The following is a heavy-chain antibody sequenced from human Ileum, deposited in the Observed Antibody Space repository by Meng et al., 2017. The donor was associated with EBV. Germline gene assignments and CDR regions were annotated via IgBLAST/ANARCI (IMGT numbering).Heavy chain of an antibody. CDR2: INHSGST. J-gene: IGHJ5*02. V-gene: IGHV4-34*02. Sequence: QVLLKQGGAGLLKPSETLSLTCAVYGGFFSGYYWSWIRQSPGKGLEWIGEINHSGSTNYNPSLKSRVTISVDTSKNQFSLKLTSVTAADTAVYYCAREARSSGYHPGIGPWGQGTLVTVSS. CDR3: AREARSSGYHPGIGP. CDR1: GGFFSGYY. D-gene: IGHD3-22*01.